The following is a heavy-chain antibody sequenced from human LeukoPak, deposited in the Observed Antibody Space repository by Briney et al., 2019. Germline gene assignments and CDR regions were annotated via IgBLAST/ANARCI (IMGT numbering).Heavy chain of an antibody. CDR2: ISGSGDNT. Sequence: GGSLRLSCAASGFTFYTYAMTWVRQAPGKGLEWVSSISGSGDNTYYADSVKGRFTISRDNSKNTLYLQMNSLRAEDTAVYYCARDSGSYSSGGFDYWGQGTLVTVSS. D-gene: IGHD1-26*01. CDR3: ARDSGSYSSGGFDY. J-gene: IGHJ4*02. V-gene: IGHV3-23*01. CDR1: GFTFYTYA.